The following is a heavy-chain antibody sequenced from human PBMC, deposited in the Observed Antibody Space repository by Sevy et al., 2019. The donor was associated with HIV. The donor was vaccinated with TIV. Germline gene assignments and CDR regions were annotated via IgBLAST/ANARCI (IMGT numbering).Heavy chain of an antibody. CDR1: GFTFSISA. D-gene: IGHD5-18*01. J-gene: IGHJ4*02. V-gene: IGHV3-23*01. Sequence: GGSLRLSCAASGFTFSISAMTWVRQAPGKGLEWLSVISGSGNSAYYADSVKGRFTISRDNSKNTLSLQMNSLRAEDTASSYCAKGGRSYGDSYFDHWGQGTLVTVSS. CDR2: ISGSGNSA. CDR3: AKGGRSYGDSYFDH.